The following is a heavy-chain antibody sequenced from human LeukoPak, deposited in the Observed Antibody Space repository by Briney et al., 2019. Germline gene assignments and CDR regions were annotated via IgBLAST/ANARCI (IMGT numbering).Heavy chain of an antibody. D-gene: IGHD6-19*01. CDR3: TTDLHGYWVPVYSSGWYVGC. J-gene: IGHJ4*02. CDR1: GFTFSNAW. CDR2: IKSKTDGGTT. Sequence: KPGGSLRLSCAASGFTFSNAWMSWVRQAPGKGLEWVGRIKSKTDGGTTDYAAPVRGRFTISRDDSKNTLYLQMNSLKIEDTAVYYCTTDLHGYWVPVYSSGWYVGCWGQGTLVTVSS. V-gene: IGHV3-15*01.